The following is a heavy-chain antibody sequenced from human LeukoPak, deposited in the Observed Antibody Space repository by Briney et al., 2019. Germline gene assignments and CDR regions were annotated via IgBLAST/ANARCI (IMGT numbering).Heavy chain of an antibody. J-gene: IGHJ6*02. V-gene: IGHV3-7*01. CDR3: ARGRLRRWGHVVPGDV. CDR2: IKQDGSEK. D-gene: IGHD4-17*01. Sequence: TGGSLRLSCAASGFTFSSYWMSWVRQAPGKGLEWVANIKQDGSEKYYVDSVKGRFTISRDNAKNSLYLQMNSLRAEDTAVYYCARGRLRRWGHVVPGDVWGQGTTVTVSS. CDR1: GFTFSSYW.